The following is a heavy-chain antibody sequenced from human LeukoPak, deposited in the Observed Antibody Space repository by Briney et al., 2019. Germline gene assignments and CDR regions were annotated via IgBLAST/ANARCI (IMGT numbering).Heavy chain of an antibody. CDR1: GYRFTDYW. V-gene: IGHV5-51*04. CDR3: ARYYCSGGSCYSADYNWFDP. J-gene: IGHJ5*02. CDR2: IYPGNSET. Sequence: GESLKISCKGSGYRFTDYWIGWVRQKPGKGPEWMGIIYPGNSETRYSPSFQGQVIISVDKPINTAYLQWSSLKASDTAMYYCARYYCSGGSCYSADYNWFDPWGQGTLVTVSS. D-gene: IGHD2-15*01.